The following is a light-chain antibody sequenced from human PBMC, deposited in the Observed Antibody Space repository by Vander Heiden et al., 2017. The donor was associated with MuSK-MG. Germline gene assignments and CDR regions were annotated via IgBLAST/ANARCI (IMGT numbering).Light chain of an antibody. V-gene: IGKV1-NL1*01. CDR2: AAS. Sequence: DIQLTQSPSSLSASVGDRVTITCRASQGISNSLAWYQQKPGKAPKLLLYAASRFESGVPSRFSGTGSGTDYTLTISSLQPEAFATYYCHRDYATPLTFGAGTKVEIK. J-gene: IGKJ4*01. CDR3: HRDYATPLT. CDR1: QGISNS.